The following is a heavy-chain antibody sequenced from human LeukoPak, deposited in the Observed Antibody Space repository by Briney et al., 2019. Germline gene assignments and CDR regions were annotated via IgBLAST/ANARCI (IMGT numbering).Heavy chain of an antibody. Sequence: SETLSLTCTVSGGSISSYYWSWIRQPPGKGLEWIGEINHSGSTNYNPSLKSRVTISVDTSKNQFSLKLSSVTAADTAVYYCARGPMIWAKTRGEYFQHWGQGTLVTVSS. CDR1: GGSISSYY. CDR3: ARGPMIWAKTRGEYFQH. J-gene: IGHJ1*01. D-gene: IGHD3-22*01. CDR2: INHSGST. V-gene: IGHV4-34*01.